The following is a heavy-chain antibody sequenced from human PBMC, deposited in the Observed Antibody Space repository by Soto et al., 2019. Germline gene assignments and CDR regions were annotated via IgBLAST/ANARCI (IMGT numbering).Heavy chain of an antibody. CDR3: AKEATKINYLVY. J-gene: IGHJ4*01. D-gene: IGHD1-1*01. Sequence: GGSLRLSCAASGFIFDNYEMSWVRQAPGKGLEWVSYISSSGSVTYYGASAKGRCTISRDYAKNSLYLQSNSLRAEDTAVYYLAKEATKINYLVYWGPGALVTVSS. CDR2: ISSSGSVT. CDR1: GFIFDNYE. V-gene: IGHV3-48*03.